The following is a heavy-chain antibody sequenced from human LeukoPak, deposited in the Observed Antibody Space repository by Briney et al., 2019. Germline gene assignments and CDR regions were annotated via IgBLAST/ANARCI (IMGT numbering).Heavy chain of an antibody. D-gene: IGHD3-10*01. CDR3: ARGRGAITMVRGVSVWFDP. V-gene: IGHV4-34*01. CDR2: INHSGST. CDR1: GGSFSGYY. J-gene: IGHJ5*02. Sequence: SETLSLTCAVYGGSFSGYYWSWIRQPPGKGLGWIVEINHSGSTNYNPSLKSRVTISVDTSKNQFSLKLSSVTAADTAVYYCARGRGAITMVRGVSVWFDPWGQGTLVTVSS.